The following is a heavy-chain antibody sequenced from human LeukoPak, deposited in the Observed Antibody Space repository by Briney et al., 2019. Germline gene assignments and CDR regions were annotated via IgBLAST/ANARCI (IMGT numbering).Heavy chain of an antibody. CDR2: IIPILGIA. J-gene: IGHJ4*02. V-gene: IGHV1-69*04. Sequence: GSSVKVSCKASGGTFSSYAISWVRQAPGQGLEWMGRIIPILGIANYAQRFQGRVTITADKSTSTAYMELSSLRSEDTAVYYCARGLGAAAAAPFDYWGQGTLVTVSS. CDR1: GGTFSSYA. CDR3: ARGLGAAAAAPFDY. D-gene: IGHD6-13*01.